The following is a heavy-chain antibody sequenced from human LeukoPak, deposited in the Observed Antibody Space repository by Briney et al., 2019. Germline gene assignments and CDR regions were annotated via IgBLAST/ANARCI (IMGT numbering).Heavy chain of an antibody. D-gene: IGHD5-18*01. CDR3: ARYTAIDYYYGMDV. V-gene: IGHV1-18*01. CDR2: ISAYNGNT. J-gene: IGHJ6*02. Sequence: ASVKVSCKASGYTFTSYGISWVRQAPGQGLEWMGWISAYNGNTNYAQKLQGRVTMTTDTSTSTAYMELRSLRSDDTAVYYCARYTAIDYYYGMDVWGQGTTVTFSS. CDR1: GYTFTSYG.